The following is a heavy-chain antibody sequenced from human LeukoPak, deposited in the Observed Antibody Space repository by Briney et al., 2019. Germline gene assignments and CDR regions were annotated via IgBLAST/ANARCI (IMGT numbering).Heavy chain of an antibody. CDR1: GGSISSYY. Sequence: PSETLSLTCTVSGGSISSYYWSWIRQPPGKGLEWIGYIYYSGSTNYNPSLKSRVTISVDTSKNQSSLKLSSVTAADTAVYYCARGYSTDYYYMDVWGKGTTVTVSS. V-gene: IGHV4-59*01. CDR3: ARGYSTDYYYMDV. J-gene: IGHJ6*03. CDR2: IYYSGST. D-gene: IGHD6-13*01.